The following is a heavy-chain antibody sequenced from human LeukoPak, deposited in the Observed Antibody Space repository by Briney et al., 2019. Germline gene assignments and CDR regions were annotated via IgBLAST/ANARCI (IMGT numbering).Heavy chain of an antibody. CDR3: AKTPLRFLEWLLGD. J-gene: IGHJ4*02. D-gene: IGHD3-3*01. V-gene: IGHV3-23*01. CDR1: GFTFSSYA. CDR2: ISGSGGST. Sequence: GGSLRLSCAASGFTFSSYAMTWVRQAPGKGLEWVSGISGSGGSTYYADSVKGRFTISSDNSKNTLYLQMNSLRAEDTAVYYCAKTPLRFLEWLLGDWGQGTLVTVSS.